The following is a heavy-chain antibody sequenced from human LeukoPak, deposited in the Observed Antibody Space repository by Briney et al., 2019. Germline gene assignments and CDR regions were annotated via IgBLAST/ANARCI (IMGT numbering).Heavy chain of an antibody. CDR3: ARAAHYDILTGYFDY. CDR2: ISSSSSYI. CDR1: GFTFSSYS. J-gene: IGHJ4*02. V-gene: IGHV3-21*01. D-gene: IGHD3-9*01. Sequence: GGSLRLSCAASGFTFSSYSTNWVRQAPGKGLEWVSSISSSSSYIYYADSVKGRFTISRDNAKNSLYLQMNSLRAEDTAVYYCARAAHYDILTGYFDYWGQGTLVTVSS.